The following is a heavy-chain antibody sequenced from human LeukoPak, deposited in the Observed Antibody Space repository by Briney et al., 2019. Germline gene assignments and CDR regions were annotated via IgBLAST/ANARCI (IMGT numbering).Heavy chain of an antibody. Sequence: APVKVSCKASGYTFTGYYMHWVREAPGQGLEWMGWINPNSGGTNYAQKFQGRVTMTRDTSISTAYMELSRLRSDDTAVYYCARDYYESSGYFGYWGQGTLVTVSS. CDR3: ARDYYESSGYFGY. CDR1: GYTFTGYY. D-gene: IGHD3-22*01. V-gene: IGHV1-2*02. CDR2: INPNSGGT. J-gene: IGHJ4*02.